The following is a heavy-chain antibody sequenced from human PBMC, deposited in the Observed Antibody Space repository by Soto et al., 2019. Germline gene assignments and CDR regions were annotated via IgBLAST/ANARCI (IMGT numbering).Heavy chain of an antibody. CDR3: ARDPFYGSGSYYAYFDY. CDR2: IIPIFGTA. V-gene: IGHV1-69*12. J-gene: IGHJ4*02. D-gene: IGHD3-10*01. Sequence: QVQLVQSGAEVKKPGSSVKVSCKASGGTFSSYAISWVRQAPGQGLEWMGGIIPIFGTANYAQKFQGRVTITADESTSTAYMELSSLRSEDTAVYYCARDPFYGSGSYYAYFDYWGQGTLVTVSS. CDR1: GGTFSSYA.